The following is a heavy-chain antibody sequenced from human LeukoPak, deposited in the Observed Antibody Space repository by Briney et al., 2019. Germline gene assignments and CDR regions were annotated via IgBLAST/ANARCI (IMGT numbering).Heavy chain of an antibody. J-gene: IGHJ4*02. CDR2: IRSKANSYAT. CDR1: GFTFSGSS. CDR3: SRYVDTPLDY. V-gene: IGHV3-73*01. Sequence: GGSLRLSCAASGFTFSGSSIHWVRQASGKGLEWVGRIRSKANSYATAYAASVAGRFTISRDDSQNTAYLQMNSLKTEDAAVYYCSRYVDTPLDYWGQGTLVTVSS. D-gene: IGHD5-18*01.